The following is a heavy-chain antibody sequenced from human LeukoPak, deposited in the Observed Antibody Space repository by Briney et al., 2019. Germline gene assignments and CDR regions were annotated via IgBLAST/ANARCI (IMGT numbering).Heavy chain of an antibody. Sequence: SETLSLTCTVSGGSISSGGYYWSWIRQHPGKGLEWIGYIYYSGSTYYNPSLKSRVTISVDTSKNQFSLKLSSVTAADTAVYYCARDLRNRNVRGVNSWFDPWGQGTLVTVSS. CDR3: ARDLRNRNVRGVNSWFDP. J-gene: IGHJ5*02. V-gene: IGHV4-31*03. D-gene: IGHD3-10*01. CDR2: IYYSGST. CDR1: GGSISSGGYY.